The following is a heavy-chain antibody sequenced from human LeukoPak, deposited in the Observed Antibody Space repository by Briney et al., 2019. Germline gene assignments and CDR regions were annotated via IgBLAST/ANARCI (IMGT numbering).Heavy chain of an antibody. CDR2: INPNTGGT. J-gene: IGHJ4*02. V-gene: IGHV1-2*02. Sequence: ASVKVSCKGAVYTFIGYYVHWVRQAPGQGLEWMAWINPNTGGTSYAQKFQGRLTVTRDTSITTAYLELKSLRSDDTAVYYYARRHCSGGSCSVIDFWGQGTLVTVSS. D-gene: IGHD2-15*01. CDR1: VYTFIGYY. CDR3: ARRHCSGGSCSVIDF.